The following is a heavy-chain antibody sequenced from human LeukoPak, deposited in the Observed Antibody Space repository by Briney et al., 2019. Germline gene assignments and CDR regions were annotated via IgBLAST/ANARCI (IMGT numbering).Heavy chain of an antibody. CDR1: GFTFSSYW. CDR2: IKQDGSEK. J-gene: IGHJ4*02. Sequence: GGSLRLSCAASGFTFSSYWMSWVRQAPGKGLEWVANIKQDGSEKYYVDSVKGRFTISRDNDKNSLYLQMNSLRAEDTAVYYCARSRKHIVVVTATYFDYWGQGTLVTVSS. CDR3: ARSRKHIVVVTATYFDY. V-gene: IGHV3-7*05. D-gene: IGHD2-21*02.